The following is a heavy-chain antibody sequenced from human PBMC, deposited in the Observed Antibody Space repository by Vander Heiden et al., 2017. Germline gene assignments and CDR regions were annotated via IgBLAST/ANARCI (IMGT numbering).Heavy chain of an antibody. D-gene: IGHD7-27*01. CDR3: AKEWAGDPLW. V-gene: IGHV3-23*01. J-gene: IGHJ4*02. Sequence: EVQLLESGGGLVQPGGSLRLSCAASGFTFSTYAMTWVSQAPGKGRQWVSSISGSGGTTYYADSVKGRFTISRDNSKNTLYVQMNSLRAEDTAMYYCAKEWAGDPLWWGQGTLVTVSS. CDR1: GFTFSTYA. CDR2: ISGSGGTT.